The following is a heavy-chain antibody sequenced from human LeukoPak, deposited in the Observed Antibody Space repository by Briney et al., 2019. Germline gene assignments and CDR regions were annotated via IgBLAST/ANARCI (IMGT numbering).Heavy chain of an antibody. CDR3: ARESAPGGID. Sequence: QSGGSPRLSCAASGFTFSSHWMHWVRQAPGKGLVWVSRTNSDGSGTGYADSVKGRLTISRDNAKNTLYLQMNSLRVEDTAVYYCARESAPGGIDWGQGTLVTVSS. CDR1: GFTFSSHW. V-gene: IGHV3-74*01. D-gene: IGHD6-13*01. J-gene: IGHJ4*02. CDR2: TNSDGSGT.